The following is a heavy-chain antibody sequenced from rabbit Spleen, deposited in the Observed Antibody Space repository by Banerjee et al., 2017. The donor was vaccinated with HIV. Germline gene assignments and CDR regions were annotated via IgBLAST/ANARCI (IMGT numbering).Heavy chain of an antibody. J-gene: IGHJ6*01. CDR2: INAGSSVST. V-gene: IGHV1S40*01. CDR3: ARDTGSSFSSYGMDL. D-gene: IGHD8-1*01. CDR1: GVSFSGSSY. Sequence: QQLVESGGGLVKPGASLTLTCIASGVSFSGSSYMCWVRQAPGKGLEWIACINAGSSVSTYYATWAKGRFTISKTSSTTVTLQMTSLTVADTATYFCARDTGSSFSSYGMDLWARGPWSPS.